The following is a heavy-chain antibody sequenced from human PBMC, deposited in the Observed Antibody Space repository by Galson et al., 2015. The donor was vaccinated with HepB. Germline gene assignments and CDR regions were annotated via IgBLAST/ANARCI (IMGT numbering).Heavy chain of an antibody. CDR1: GFTFSTYS. Sequence: SLRLSCAVSGFTFSTYSMNWVRQAPGKGLEWVSYISSSGDTIYYADSVKCRFFISRDSAKNSLYLQMNSLRTEDTAIYYCARGGNYFYYYMDLWGKGTTVTISS. V-gene: IGHV3-48*01. CDR2: ISSSGDTI. J-gene: IGHJ6*03. CDR3: ARGGNYFYYYMDL. D-gene: IGHD1-26*01.